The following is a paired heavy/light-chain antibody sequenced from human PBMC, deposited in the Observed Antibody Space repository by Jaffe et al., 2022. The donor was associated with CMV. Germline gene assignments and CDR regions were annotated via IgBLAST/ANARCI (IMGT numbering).Heavy chain of an antibody. J-gene: IGHJ6*03. CDR3: ALKYSSHSADYYYMDV. CDR2: IYWDDDK. D-gene: IGHD6-13*01. V-gene: IGHV2-5*02. CDR1: GFSLSTSGVG. Sequence: QITLKESGPTLVKPTQTLTLTCTFSGFSLSTSGVGVGWIRQPPGKALEWLALIYWDDDKRYSPSLKSRLTITKDTSKNQVVLTMTNMDPVDTATYYCALKYSSHSADYYYMDVWGKGTTVTVSS.
Light chain of an antibody. Sequence: EIVLTQSPATLSLSPGERATLSCRASQSVSSYLAWYQQKPGQAPRLLIYDASNRATGIPARFSGSGSGTDFTLTISSLEPEDFAVYYCQQRSNWPQTFGPGTKVDIK. CDR1: QSVSSY. V-gene: IGKV3-11*01. CDR3: QQRSNWPQT. J-gene: IGKJ3*01. CDR2: DAS.